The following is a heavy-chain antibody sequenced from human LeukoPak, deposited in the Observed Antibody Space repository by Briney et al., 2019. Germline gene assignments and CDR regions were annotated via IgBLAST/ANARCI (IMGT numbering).Heavy chain of an antibody. CDR3: ARGYCSGGSCYGPCDY. J-gene: IGHJ4*02. V-gene: IGHV1-2*02. CDR1: GYTFTGYY. D-gene: IGHD2-15*01. Sequence: GASVKVSCKASGYTFTGYYMHWVRQAPGQGLEWMGWINPNSGGTNYAQKFQGRVTMTRDTSISTAYMELSRLRSDDTAVYYCARGYCSGGSCYGPCDYWGQGTLVTVSS. CDR2: INPNSGGT.